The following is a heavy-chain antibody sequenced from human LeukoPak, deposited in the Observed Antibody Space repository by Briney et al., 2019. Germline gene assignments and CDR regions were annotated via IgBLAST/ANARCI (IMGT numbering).Heavy chain of an antibody. CDR2: IYYSGST. Sequence: PSETLSLTCTVSGGSISSSSYYWSWIRQPPGKGLEWIGYIYYSGSTNYNPSLKSRVTISVDTSKNQFSLKLSSVTAADTAVYYCARGGGPFYYDYVWGSYRPFDYWGQGTLVTVSS. CDR3: ARGGGPFYYDYVWGSYRPFDY. CDR1: GGSISSSSYY. D-gene: IGHD3-16*02. V-gene: IGHV4-61*01. J-gene: IGHJ4*02.